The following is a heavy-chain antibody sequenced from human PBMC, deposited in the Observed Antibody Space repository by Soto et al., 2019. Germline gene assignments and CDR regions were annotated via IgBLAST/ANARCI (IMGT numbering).Heavy chain of an antibody. CDR1: GFTFSGSA. D-gene: IGHD1-26*01. CDR2: IRSKANSYAT. V-gene: IGHV3-73*01. J-gene: IGHJ3*02. Sequence: GGSLRLSCAASGFTFSGSAMHWVRQASGKGLEWVGRIRSKANSYATAYAASVKGRFTISRDDSKNTAYLQMNSLKTEDTAVYYCTRHPLWAATAFDIWGQGTMVTVSS. CDR3: TRHPLWAATAFDI.